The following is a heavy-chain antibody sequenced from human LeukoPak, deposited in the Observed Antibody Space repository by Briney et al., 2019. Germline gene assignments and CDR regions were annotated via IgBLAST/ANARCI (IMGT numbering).Heavy chain of an antibody. J-gene: IGHJ4*02. V-gene: IGHV3-30-3*01. CDR2: ISYDGSNK. D-gene: IGHD5-18*01. Sequence: PGGSLRLSCAASGFTFSSYAMHWVRQAPGKGLEGVAVISYDGSNKYYADSVKGRFTISRDNSKNTLYLQMNSLRAEDTAVYYCARDFTWIQLWYLFDYWGQGTLVTVSS. CDR3: ARDFTWIQLWYLFDY. CDR1: GFTFSSYA.